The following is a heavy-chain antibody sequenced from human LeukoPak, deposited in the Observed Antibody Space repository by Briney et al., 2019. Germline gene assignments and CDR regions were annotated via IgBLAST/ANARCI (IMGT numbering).Heavy chain of an antibody. CDR2: VTGTGHRT. Sequence: PGGSLRLSCAVSGFNLNNYAIRWVRQAPGRGLEWVATVTGTGHRTYYSDSVKGRFFISRDTSTTSVFLQMNNLRVDDTAIYYCRKYPKHCSSTICHPDYFQRWGQGTLLTVSS. CDR1: GFNLNNYA. V-gene: IGHV3-23*01. D-gene: IGHD3-10*02. CDR3: RKYPKHCSSTICHPDYFQR. J-gene: IGHJ4*02.